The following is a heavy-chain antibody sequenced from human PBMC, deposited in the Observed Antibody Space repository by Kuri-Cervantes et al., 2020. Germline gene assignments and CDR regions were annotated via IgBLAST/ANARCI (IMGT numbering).Heavy chain of an antibody. CDR3: ARGGWYGYYYYYMDV. CDR1: GGSISSSSYY. Sequence: SETLSLTCTVSGGSISSSSYYWDWIRQPPGKGLEWIGSIYYSGSTYYNPSLKSRVTISADTSKNQFSLKLRSVTAADTAVYYCARGGWYGYYYYYMDVWGKGTTVTVSS. J-gene: IGHJ6*03. V-gene: IGHV4-39*07. CDR2: IYYSGST. D-gene: IGHD6-19*01.